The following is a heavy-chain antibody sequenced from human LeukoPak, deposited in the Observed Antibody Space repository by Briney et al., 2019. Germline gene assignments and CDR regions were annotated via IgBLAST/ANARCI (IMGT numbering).Heavy chain of an antibody. V-gene: IGHV4-59*01. CDR3: ARGGTAVIAPYAFDI. J-gene: IGHJ3*02. CDR1: GGSISSYY. D-gene: IGHD4-23*01. Sequence: PSETLSLTCTVPGGSISSYYWSWIRQPPGKGLEWIGYIYYSGSTNCNPSVKSRVAMSVDTSKKQFSLKLSSLTAADTAVYYCARGGTAVIAPYAFDIWGQGTMVTVSS. CDR2: IYYSGST.